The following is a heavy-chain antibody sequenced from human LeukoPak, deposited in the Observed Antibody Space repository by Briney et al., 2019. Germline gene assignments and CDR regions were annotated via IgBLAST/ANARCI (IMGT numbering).Heavy chain of an antibody. J-gene: IGHJ5*02. Sequence: SQTLSLTCTVSGGSISSGAYYWTWIRQHPGEGLECIGYIYHSGSTYYNPSLKSRVTMSVDTSKNQFSLEMSSVTAADTAVYYCSRGLATTRGYNWFDTWGQGTLVTVSS. CDR2: IYHSGST. CDR3: SRGLATTRGYNWFDT. V-gene: IGHV4-31*03. D-gene: IGHD1/OR15-1a*01. CDR1: GGSISSGAYY.